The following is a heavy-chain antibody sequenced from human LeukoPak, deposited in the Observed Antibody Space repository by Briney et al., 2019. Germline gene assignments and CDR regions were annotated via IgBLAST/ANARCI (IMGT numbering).Heavy chain of an antibody. CDR1: GFTFSSYS. D-gene: IGHD3-10*01. Sequence: GGSLRLSCAASGFTFSSYSMNWVRQAPGKGLEWVSSISSSSSYIYYADSVKGRFTISRDNAKNSLYLQMNSRRAEDTAVYYCARDSRFGDYYYGMDVWGQGTTVTVSS. CDR3: ARDSRFGDYYYGMDV. J-gene: IGHJ6*02. V-gene: IGHV3-21*01. CDR2: ISSSSSYI.